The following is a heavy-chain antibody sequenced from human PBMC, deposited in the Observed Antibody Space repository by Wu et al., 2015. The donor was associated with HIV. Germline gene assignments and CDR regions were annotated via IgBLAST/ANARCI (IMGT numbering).Heavy chain of an antibody. Sequence: QVQLVQSGAEVKKPGASVKVSCKASGYTFTGYYMHWVRQAPGQGLEWMGWINPNSGGTNYAQKFQGRVTMTRDTSISTAYMELSRLRSDDTAVYYCARDRAGYCSGGSCYFSSCWFDPGAREPWSPSPQ. CDR3: ARDRAGYCSGGSCYFSSCWFDP. D-gene: IGHD2-15*01. J-gene: IGHJ5*02. CDR2: INPNSGGT. V-gene: IGHV1-2*02. CDR1: GYTFTGYY.